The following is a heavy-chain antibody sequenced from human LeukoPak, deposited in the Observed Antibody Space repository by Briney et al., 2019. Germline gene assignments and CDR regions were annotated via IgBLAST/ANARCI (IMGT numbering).Heavy chain of an antibody. CDR2: ISDNGRTK. Sequence: GGSLILSCAASGLTFSDYHMSWIRQAPGKGLEWVSHISDNGRTKYYANSVQGRFTVSRDNAKNSLYLQMNSLRADDTAVYYCATVHFGYFTFWGQGTLVPVSS. CDR1: GLTFSDYH. V-gene: IGHV3-11*01. CDR3: ATVHFGYFTF. D-gene: IGHD3-3*01. J-gene: IGHJ4*02.